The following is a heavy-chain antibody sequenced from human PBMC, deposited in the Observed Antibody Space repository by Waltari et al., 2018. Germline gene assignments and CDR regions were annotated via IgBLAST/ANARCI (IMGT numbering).Heavy chain of an antibody. V-gene: IGHV3-15*01. CDR1: GFTFSNAW. CDR2: IKSKTDGGTT. Sequence: EVQLVESGGGLLKPGGSLRLSGAASGFTFSNAWMSWVRQAPGKGLEWVGRIKSKTDGGTTDYAAPVKGRFTISRDDSKNTLYLQMNSLKTEDTAVYYCTTDTALWFGEFVDYWGQGTLVTVSS. J-gene: IGHJ4*02. CDR3: TTDTALWFGEFVDY. D-gene: IGHD3-10*01.